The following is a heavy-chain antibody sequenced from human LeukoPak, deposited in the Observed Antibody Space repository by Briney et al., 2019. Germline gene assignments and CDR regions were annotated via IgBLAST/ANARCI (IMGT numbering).Heavy chain of an antibody. CDR1: GFTFSNYA. V-gene: IGHV3-23*01. D-gene: IGHD1-26*01. CDR2: ISGSGGST. J-gene: IGHJ4*02. Sequence: TGGSLRLSCAASGFTFSNYAMNWDRQAPGRGLEWVSAISGSGGSTYYADSVKGRFTISRDNSKNTLYLQMNSLRAEDTAVYYCAKDLAGSGSYSFDYWGQGTLVTVSS. CDR3: AKDLAGSGSYSFDY.